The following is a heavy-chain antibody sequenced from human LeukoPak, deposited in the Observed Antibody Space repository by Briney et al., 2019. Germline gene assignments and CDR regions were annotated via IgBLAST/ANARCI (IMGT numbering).Heavy chain of an antibody. CDR3: ARGLPTGSSWHYLDY. V-gene: IGHV3-30*04. D-gene: IGHD6-13*01. Sequence: QPGRSLRLSCAASGFTFSSYAMHWVRQAPGKGLEWVAVVSYDGSNKYYADSVKGRFTISRDNSKNTLSLQMGSLRAEDTAVYHCARGLPTGSSWHYLDYWGRGTQVTVSS. J-gene: IGHJ4*02. CDR1: GFTFSSYA. CDR2: VSYDGSNK.